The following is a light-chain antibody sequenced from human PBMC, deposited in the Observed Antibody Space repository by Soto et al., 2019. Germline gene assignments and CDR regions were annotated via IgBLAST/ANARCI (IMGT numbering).Light chain of an antibody. V-gene: IGKV4-1*01. CDR2: WAT. CDR1: QSLVCSANKKNY. Sequence: DIVMTQSPDSLAASLGERGTTNCKTSQSLVCSANKKNYLAWYQQTPRQPPNLLIYWATGRESWVTDRVSGSVSGTYFSLSVSRRQAEDLAVYYCQQYVDTLWTFGQGTKVEVK. CDR3: QQYVDTLWT. J-gene: IGKJ1*01.